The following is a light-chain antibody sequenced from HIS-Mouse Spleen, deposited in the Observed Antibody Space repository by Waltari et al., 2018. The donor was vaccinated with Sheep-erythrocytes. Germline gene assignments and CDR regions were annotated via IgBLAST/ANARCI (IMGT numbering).Light chain of an antibody. CDR2: EVS. V-gene: IGLV2-8*01. CDR3: SSYAGSNNWV. Sequence: QSALTQPPSAPGSPGQSVTISCTGTSSDGGGYNYVSWYQQHPGTAPKLMLYEVSKRPSGVPDRFSGSKSGNTASLTVSGLQAEDEADYYCSSYAGSNNWVFGGGTKLTVL. J-gene: IGLJ3*02. CDR1: SSDGGGYNY.